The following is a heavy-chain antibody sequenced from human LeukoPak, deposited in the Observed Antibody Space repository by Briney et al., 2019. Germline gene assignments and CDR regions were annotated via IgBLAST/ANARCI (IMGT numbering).Heavy chain of an antibody. CDR3: ARDRWAAGKLIVTGANWFDP. CDR1: GFTFSSYS. V-gene: IGHV3-21*01. D-gene: IGHD6-13*01. J-gene: IGHJ5*02. CDR2: ISSSSSYI. Sequence: GGSLRPSCAASGFTFSSYSMNWVRQAPGKGLEWVSSISSSSSYIYYADSVKGRFTISRDNAKNSLYLQMNSLRAEDTAVYYCARDRWAAGKLIVTGANWFDPWGQGTLVTVSS.